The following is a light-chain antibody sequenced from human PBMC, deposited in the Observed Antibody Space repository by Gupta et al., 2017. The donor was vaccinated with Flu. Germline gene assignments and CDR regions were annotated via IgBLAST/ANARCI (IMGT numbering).Light chain of an antibody. V-gene: IGKV1-33*01. Sequence: DIQVTQSPSSLSASVGDRVTITCQASQDIYNYLNWYQQKQGKAPKLLIYDASALDTGVPSRLSGSGSGTDFTFPISSLQPEDIATYYCQYYDNLLGVFGQGTKVEIK. J-gene: IGKJ1*01. CDR2: DAS. CDR1: QDIYNY. CDR3: QYYDNLLGV.